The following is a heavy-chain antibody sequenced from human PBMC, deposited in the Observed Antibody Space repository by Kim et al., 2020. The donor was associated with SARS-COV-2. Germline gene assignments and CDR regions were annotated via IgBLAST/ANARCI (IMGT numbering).Heavy chain of an antibody. D-gene: IGHD1-26*01. CDR3: ARGGGSYPYYYYYYGMDV. CDR1: GGSFSGYY. CDR2: INHSGST. J-gene: IGHJ6*02. Sequence: SETLSLTCAVYGGSFSGYYWSWIRQPPGKGLEWIGEINHSGSTNYNPSLKSRVTISVDTSKNQFSLKLSSVTAADTAVYYCARGGGSYPYYYYYYGMDVWGQGTTVTVSS. V-gene: IGHV4-34*01.